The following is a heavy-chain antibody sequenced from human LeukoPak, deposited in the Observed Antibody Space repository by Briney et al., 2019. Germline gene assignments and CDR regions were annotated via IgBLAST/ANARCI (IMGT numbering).Heavy chain of an antibody. J-gene: IGHJ4*02. CDR3: ARGPGEMATIT. CDR1: GFTFSSYG. Sequence: PGGSLRLSCAASGFTFSSYGMHWVRQAPGKGLEWVAVIWYDGSNKYYAASVKGRFTISRDNSKNTLYLQMNSLRAEDTAVYYCARGPGEMATITGGQGTLVTVSS. CDR2: IWYDGSNK. D-gene: IGHD5-24*01. V-gene: IGHV3-33*01.